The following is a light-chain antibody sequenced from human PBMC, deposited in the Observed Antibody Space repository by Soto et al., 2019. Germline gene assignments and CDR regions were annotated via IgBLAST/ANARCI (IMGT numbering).Light chain of an antibody. CDR3: QQYNSYSWT. V-gene: IGKV1-5*02. Sequence: DWVAVVSREKQSISSWLAWYQQKPGTAPKLLIYDASSLESGAPSRFSGSGSGTEFTLTISSLQPDDFATYYCQQYNSYSWTFGQGTKV. CDR1: QSISSW. J-gene: IGKJ1*01. CDR2: DAS.